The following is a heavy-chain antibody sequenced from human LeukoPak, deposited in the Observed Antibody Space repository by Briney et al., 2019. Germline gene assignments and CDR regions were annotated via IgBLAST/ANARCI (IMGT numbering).Heavy chain of an antibody. V-gene: IGHV3-64*01. CDR3: AREIAAAGTTFDH. D-gene: IGHD6-13*01. CDR2: ISSNGGST. J-gene: IGHJ4*02. Sequence: PGGSLRLSCAASGFTFSSYAMHWVRQAPGKGLEYVSGISSNGGSTYYANSVKGRFTISRDNSKNTLYLQMSSLRAEDMAVYYCAREIAAAGTTFDHWGQGTLVTVSS. CDR1: GFTFSSYA.